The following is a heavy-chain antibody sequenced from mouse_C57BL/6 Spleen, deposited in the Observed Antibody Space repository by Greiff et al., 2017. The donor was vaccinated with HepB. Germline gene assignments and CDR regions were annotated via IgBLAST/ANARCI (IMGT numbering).Heavy chain of an antibody. D-gene: IGHD1-1*01. V-gene: IGHV1-63*01. CDR3: ARDRYYGSSYYFDY. Sequence: QVQLKQSGAELVRPGTSVKMSCKASGYTFTNYWIGWAKQRPGHGLEWIGDIYPGGGYTNYNEKFKGKATLTADKSSSTAYMQFSSLTSEDSAIYYCARDRYYGSSYYFDYWGQGTTLTVSS. CDR2: IYPGGGYT. J-gene: IGHJ2*01. CDR1: GYTFTNYW.